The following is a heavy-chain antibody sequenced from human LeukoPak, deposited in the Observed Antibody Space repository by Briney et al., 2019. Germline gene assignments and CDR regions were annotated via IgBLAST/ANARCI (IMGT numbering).Heavy chain of an antibody. V-gene: IGHV3-30*04. CDR3: ARDAGGDSSGWGYFDY. D-gene: IGHD6-19*01. CDR1: GFTFSSYA. Sequence: PGGSLRLSCAASGFTFSSYAMHWVRQAPGKGLEWVAVISYDGSNKYYADSVKGRFTISRDNSKNTLYLQMNSLRAEDTAVYYCARDAGGDSSGWGYFDYRGQGTLVTVSS. J-gene: IGHJ4*02. CDR2: ISYDGSNK.